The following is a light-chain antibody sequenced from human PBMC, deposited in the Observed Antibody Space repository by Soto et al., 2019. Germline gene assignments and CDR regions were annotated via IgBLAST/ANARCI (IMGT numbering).Light chain of an antibody. CDR3: QSSDSNLSGFYV. J-gene: IGLJ1*01. CDR1: SSNIGAGYD. V-gene: IGLV1-40*01. CDR2: GNS. Sequence: QSVRTQPPSVSGAPGQRVTISCTGSSSNIGAGYDVHWYQQLPGTAPKLLIYGNSNRPSGVPDRFSGSKSGTSASLAITGLQAEDEADYYCQSSDSNLSGFYVFGTGTKVTVL.